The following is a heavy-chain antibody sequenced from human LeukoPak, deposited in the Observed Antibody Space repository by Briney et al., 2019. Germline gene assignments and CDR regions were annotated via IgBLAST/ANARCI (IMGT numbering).Heavy chain of an antibody. D-gene: IGHD7-27*01. Sequence: GGSLRLSCAASGFTFSSYAMHWVRQAPGKGLEWVAVISYDGSNKYYADSVKGRFTISRDNSKNTLYLQMNSLRAEDTAVYYCARDSGAPSYYYYGMDVWGQGTTVTVSS. CDR3: ARDSGAPSYYYYGMDV. J-gene: IGHJ6*02. CDR1: GFTFSSYA. V-gene: IGHV3-30-3*01. CDR2: ISYDGSNK.